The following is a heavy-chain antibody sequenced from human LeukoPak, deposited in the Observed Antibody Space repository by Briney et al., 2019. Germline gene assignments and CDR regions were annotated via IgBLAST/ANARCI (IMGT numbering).Heavy chain of an antibody. CDR2: FFSSGST. Sequence: SEPLSLTCTVSGASISNYYWSWIRQPTGGGLEWVGYFFSSGSTRYNPSLKTRVTISVDTSKNQLSLKMTSVSAADTALYYCARGGVIRSGDYHFDFWGQGTLVTVSS. D-gene: IGHD4-17*01. V-gene: IGHV4-59*13. J-gene: IGHJ4*02. CDR3: ARGGVIRSGDYHFDF. CDR1: GASISNYY.